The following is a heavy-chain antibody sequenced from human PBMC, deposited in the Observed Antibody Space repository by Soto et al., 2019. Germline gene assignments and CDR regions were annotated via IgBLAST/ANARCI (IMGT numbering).Heavy chain of an antibody. CDR1: GFTFSSYD. CDR2: ISTAGDT. D-gene: IGHD2-15*01. CDR3: ARDNVVVVAATPRRGGMDV. V-gene: IGHV3-13*01. J-gene: IGHJ6*02. Sequence: GALRLSCAASGFTFSSYDMHWVRQATGKGLEWVSAISTAGDTYYPGSVKGRFTISIENVKNSLYLQMNSLRAEDTAVYYCARDNVVVVAATPRRGGMDVWGQGTTVTVSS.